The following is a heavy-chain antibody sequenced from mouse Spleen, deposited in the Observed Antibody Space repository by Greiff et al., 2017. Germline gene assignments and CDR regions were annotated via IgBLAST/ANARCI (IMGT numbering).Heavy chain of an antibody. D-gene: IGHD3-2*01. CDR2: IDPENGDT. Sequence: EVQLQQSGAELVRSGASVKLSCTASGFNIKDYYMHWVKQRPEQGLEWIGWIDPENGDTEYAPKFQGKATMTADTSSNTAYLQLSSLTSEDTAVYYCNAWKTARATSYFDYWGQGTTLTVSS. V-gene: IGHV14-4*02. CDR1: GFNIKDYY. J-gene: IGHJ2*01. CDR3: NAWKTARATSYFDY.